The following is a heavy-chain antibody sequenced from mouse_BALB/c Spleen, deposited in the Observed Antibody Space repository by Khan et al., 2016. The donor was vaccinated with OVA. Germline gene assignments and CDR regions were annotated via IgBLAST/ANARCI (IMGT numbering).Heavy chain of an antibody. D-gene: IGHD2-14*01. CDR2: IFPGSDTP. Sequence: QVQLQQSGPELVKPGASLKVSCKASGYTFTDYIIGWVKQSTRQGLEWIGDIFPGSDTPYYNEKFKDNATLTVDKSANTAYMQLSSLTSEDSAVYFCARGGYSAFAYWGQGTLVTVSA. V-gene: IGHV1-77*01. CDR1: GYTFTDYI. CDR3: ARGGYSAFAY. J-gene: IGHJ3*01.